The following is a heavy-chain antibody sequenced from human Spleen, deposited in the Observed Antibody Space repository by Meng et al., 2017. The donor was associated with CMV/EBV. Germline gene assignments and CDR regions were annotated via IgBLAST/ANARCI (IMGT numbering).Heavy chain of an antibody. J-gene: IGHJ4*02. V-gene: IGHV3-48*03. CDR3: AREAYYFDY. Sequence: GGSLRLSCVVSGFTFSRYEMNWVRQAPGKGLEWVSYISSSGSTIYYADFVKGRFTISRDNAKNSLYLQMNSLRAEDTAVYYCAREAYYFDYWGQGTLVTVS. CDR1: GFTFSRYE. CDR2: ISSSGSTI.